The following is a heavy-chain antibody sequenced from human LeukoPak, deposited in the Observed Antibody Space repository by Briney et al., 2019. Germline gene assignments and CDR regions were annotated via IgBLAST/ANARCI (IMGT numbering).Heavy chain of an antibody. Sequence: SETLFLTCTVTGGSISSYYWSWIRQPPGKGLEWIGHIYYSGSTNYNPSLKSRVTISVDTSKNQFSLKLSSVTAADTAVYYCASARLGYSGYDHGLAYWGQGTLVTVSS. D-gene: IGHD5-12*01. V-gene: IGHV4-59*01. CDR1: GGSISSYY. CDR3: ASARLGYSGYDHGLAY. J-gene: IGHJ4*02. CDR2: IYYSGST.